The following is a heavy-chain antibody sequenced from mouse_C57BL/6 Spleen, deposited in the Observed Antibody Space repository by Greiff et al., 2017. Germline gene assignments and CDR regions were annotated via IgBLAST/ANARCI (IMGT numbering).Heavy chain of an antibody. Sequence: EVMLVESGEGLVKPGGSLKLSCAASGFTSSSYAMSWVRQTPEKRLEWVAYISSGGDYIYYADTVKGRFTISRDNARNTLYLQMSSLKSEDTAMYYCTRGATMVTTGAMDYWGQGTSVTVSS. CDR1: GFTSSSYA. CDR2: ISSGGDYI. D-gene: IGHD2-2*01. V-gene: IGHV5-9-1*02. CDR3: TRGATMVTTGAMDY. J-gene: IGHJ4*01.